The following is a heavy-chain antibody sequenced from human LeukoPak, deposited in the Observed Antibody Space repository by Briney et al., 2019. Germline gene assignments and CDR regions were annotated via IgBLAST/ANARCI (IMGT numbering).Heavy chain of an antibody. CDR3: ARGISDYVWGSYRRGATATSMDV. Sequence: SETLSLTCTVSGGSISSSSYYWGWIRQPPGKGLEWIGSIYYSGSTYYNPSLKSRVTISVDTSKNQFSLKLSSVTAADTAVYYCARGISDYVWGSYRRGATATSMDVWGQGTTVTVSS. V-gene: IGHV4-39*07. CDR1: GGSISSSSYY. J-gene: IGHJ6*02. CDR2: IYYSGST. D-gene: IGHD3-16*02.